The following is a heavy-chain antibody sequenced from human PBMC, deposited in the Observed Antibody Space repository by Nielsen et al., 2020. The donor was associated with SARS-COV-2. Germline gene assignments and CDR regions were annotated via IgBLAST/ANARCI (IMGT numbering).Heavy chain of an antibody. Sequence: SETLSLTCTVSGGSISSSSYYWGWIRQPPGKGLEWIGSIYYSGSTYYNPSLKSRVTISVDTSKNQFSLKLSSVTAADTAVYYCARLSSGYQLLFDYWGQGTLVTVSS. CDR3: ARLSSGYQLLFDY. J-gene: IGHJ4*02. CDR1: GGSISSSSYY. V-gene: IGHV4-39*01. CDR2: IYYSGST. D-gene: IGHD2-2*01.